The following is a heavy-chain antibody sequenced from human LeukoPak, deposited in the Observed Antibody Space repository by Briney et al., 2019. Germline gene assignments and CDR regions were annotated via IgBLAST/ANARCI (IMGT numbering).Heavy chain of an antibody. J-gene: IGHJ4*02. CDR2: MNPKSGNT. Sequence: GASVKVSCKASGYTFTTYDINWVRQATGQGLEWMGWMNPKSGNTGYAQNFQGRVTITRDTSISTAHMELSGLRSEDTAVYYCARVAGSIDYWGQGTLVTVSS. CDR1: GYTFTTYD. V-gene: IGHV1-8*03. D-gene: IGHD6-19*01. CDR3: ARVAGSIDY.